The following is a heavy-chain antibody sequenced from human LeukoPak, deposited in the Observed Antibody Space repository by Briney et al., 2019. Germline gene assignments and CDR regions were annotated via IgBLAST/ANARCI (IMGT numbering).Heavy chain of an antibody. CDR1: GGSFSGYY. Sequence: SETLSLACGVSGGSFSGYYWSWIRQPPGKGLEWIGEINHSGTTNYNPSLKSRVTISVDTSKNQSSLKLTSVTAADTAVYYCARRVVVITSTGSLDPWGQGILVTVSS. J-gene: IGHJ5*02. D-gene: IGHD3-22*01. V-gene: IGHV4-34*01. CDR2: INHSGTT. CDR3: ARRVVVITSTGSLDP.